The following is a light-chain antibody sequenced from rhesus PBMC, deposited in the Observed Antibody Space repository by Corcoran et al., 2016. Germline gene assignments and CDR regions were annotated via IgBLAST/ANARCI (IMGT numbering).Light chain of an antibody. CDR3: QHGYGTPFT. J-gene: IGKJ3*01. Sequence: DIQMTQSPSSLSASVGDRVTITCRASENVDNYLNWYQQKPGKAPKLLIYKAPTLQSGVPSRFSGSGSGTDYTFTISSLQPEDVATYYCQHGYGTPFTFGPGTKLDIK. V-gene: IGKV1-74*01. CDR2: KAP. CDR1: ENVDNY.